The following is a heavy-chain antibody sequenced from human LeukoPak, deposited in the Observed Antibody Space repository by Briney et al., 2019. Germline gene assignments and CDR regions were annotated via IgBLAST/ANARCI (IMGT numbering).Heavy chain of an antibody. V-gene: IGHV3-30*04. CDR2: ISYDGSNK. D-gene: IGHD3-10*01. CDR3: ARQSPSMVRGVIWDAFDI. J-gene: IGHJ3*02. Sequence: GGSLRLSCAASGFTFSSYAMHWVRQAPGKGLEWVAVISYDGSNKYYADSVKGRFTISRDNSKNTLYLQMNSLRAEDTAVYYCARQSPSMVRGVIWDAFDIWGQGTMVTVSS. CDR1: GFTFSSYA.